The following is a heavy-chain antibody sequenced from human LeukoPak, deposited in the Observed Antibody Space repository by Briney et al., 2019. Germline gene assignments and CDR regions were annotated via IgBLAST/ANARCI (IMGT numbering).Heavy chain of an antibody. J-gene: IGHJ4*02. CDR2: IYPADSDT. CDR3: ARILGNMVRGVINRPYYFDY. Sequence: ESLKISCKGSGYSLTNYWIGWVRQMPGKGLEWMGSIYPADSDTRYSPSFQGQVTISADKSNSTAYLQWSSLKASDSAMYYCARILGNMVRGVINRPYYFDYWGQGTLVSVSS. CDR1: GYSLTNYW. V-gene: IGHV5-51*01. D-gene: IGHD3-10*01.